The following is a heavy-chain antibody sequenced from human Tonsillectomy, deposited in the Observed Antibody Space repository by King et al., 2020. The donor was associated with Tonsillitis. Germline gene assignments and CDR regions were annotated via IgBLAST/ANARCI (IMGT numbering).Heavy chain of an antibody. J-gene: IGHJ4*02. CDR3: ARHRASGGKSEGGYDY. Sequence: VQLVESGAEVKKPGESLKISCQGSGYTFTSYWIGWVRQMPGKRLEWMGIIYPGDSDTRYSPSFQGQVTISADESISTAYLQWSSLKASVTAMYYCARHRASGGKSEGGYDYWGQGTLVTVSS. D-gene: IGHD4-23*01. V-gene: IGHV5-51*01. CDR1: GYTFTSYW. CDR2: IYPGDSDT.